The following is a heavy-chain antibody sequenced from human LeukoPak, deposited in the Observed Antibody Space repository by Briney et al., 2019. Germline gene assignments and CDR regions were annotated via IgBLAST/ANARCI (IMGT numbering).Heavy chain of an antibody. CDR1: GFTFSSYG. CDR3: ARDWVGDAGDRSGGSSYFDY. D-gene: IGHD2-15*01. CDR2: ISYDGSNK. Sequence: PGRSLRLSCAASGFTFSSYGMHWVRQAPGKGLEWVAVISYDGSNKYYADSVKGRFTISRDNSKNTLYLQMNSLRAEDTAVYYCARDWVGDAGDRSGGSSYFDYWGQGTLVTVSS. V-gene: IGHV3-30*03. J-gene: IGHJ4*02.